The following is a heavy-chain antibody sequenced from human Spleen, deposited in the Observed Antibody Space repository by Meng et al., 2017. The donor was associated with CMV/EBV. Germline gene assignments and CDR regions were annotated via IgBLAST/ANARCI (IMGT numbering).Heavy chain of an antibody. CDR3: AAYSSSSQVDY. V-gene: IGHV3-21*01. D-gene: IGHD6-6*01. CDR2: ISSSSSYI. CDR1: GFTFSSYS. J-gene: IGHJ4*02. Sequence: EVQLVESGGGLVKLGGSXXISCAASGFTFSSYSMNWVRQAPGKGLEWVSSISSSSSYIYYADSVKGRFTISRDNAKNSLYLQMNSLRAEDTAVYYCAAYSSSSQVDYWGQGTLVTVSS.